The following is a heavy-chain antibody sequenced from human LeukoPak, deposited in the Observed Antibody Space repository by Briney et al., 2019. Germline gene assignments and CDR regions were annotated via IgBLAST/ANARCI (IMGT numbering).Heavy chain of an antibody. CDR3: AGRYCSGGSCFWDAFDI. D-gene: IGHD2-15*01. CDR2: IIPIFGTA. V-gene: IGHV1-69*05. CDR1: GGTFSSYA. J-gene: IGHJ3*02. Sequence: SVKVSCKASGGTFSSYAISWVRQAPGQGLEWMGRIIPIFGTANYAQKFQGRVTITTDESTSTAYMELSSLRSEDTAVYYCAGRYCSGGSCFWDAFDIWGQGTMVTVSP.